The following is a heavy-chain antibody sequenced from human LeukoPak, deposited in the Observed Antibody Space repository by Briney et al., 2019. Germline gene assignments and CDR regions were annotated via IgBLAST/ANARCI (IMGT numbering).Heavy chain of an antibody. V-gene: IGHV3-23*01. D-gene: IGHD6-6*01. CDR2: ISISGENT. Sequence: PGGSLRLSCAASGFTFSSYAMSWVRQAPGKGLEWVSAISISGENTYYADSVKSRFTISRDTSRNTLYLQMHSLRAEDTAVYYCARLISTSSSRFSDYWGQGTLVTVSS. CDR1: GFTFSSYA. CDR3: ARLISTSSSRFSDY. J-gene: IGHJ4*02.